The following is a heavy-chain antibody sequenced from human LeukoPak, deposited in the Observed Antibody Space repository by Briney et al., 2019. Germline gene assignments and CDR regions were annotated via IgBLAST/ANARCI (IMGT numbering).Heavy chain of an antibody. Sequence: ASVKVSCKASGYTFTGYYIHWVRQAPGQGLEWVGWINPNSGGTNYAQKFQGRVTMTRDTSISTAYMELSRLRSGDTAVYYCAREKNRSLGYSYGLGYWGQGTLVTVSS. CDR2: INPNSGGT. J-gene: IGHJ4*02. D-gene: IGHD5-18*01. CDR1: GYTFTGYY. V-gene: IGHV1-2*02. CDR3: AREKNRSLGYSYGLGY.